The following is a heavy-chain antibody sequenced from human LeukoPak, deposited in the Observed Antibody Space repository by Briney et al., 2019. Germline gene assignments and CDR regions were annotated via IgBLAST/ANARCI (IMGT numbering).Heavy chain of an antibody. D-gene: IGHD6-19*01. CDR1: GYTFSSYW. CDR3: ARDQVAVAANYYYYGMDV. CDR2: IKQDGSEK. Sequence: GGSLRLSCAASGYTFSSYWMSCVRQAPGKGLEWVANIKQDGSEKYYVDSVKGRFTISRDNAKNSLYMQMNSLRAEDTAVYYCARDQVAVAANYYYYGMDVWGQGTTVTVSS. J-gene: IGHJ6*02. V-gene: IGHV3-7*01.